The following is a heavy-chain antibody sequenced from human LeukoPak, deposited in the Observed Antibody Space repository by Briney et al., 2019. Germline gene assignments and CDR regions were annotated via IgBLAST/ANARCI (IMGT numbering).Heavy chain of an antibody. V-gene: IGHV3-21*01. J-gene: IGHJ4*02. D-gene: IGHD3-22*01. Sequence: GGSLRLSCAASRFTFSSYSMNWVRQAPGKGLEWVSSIIISGSYIYYAYSVKGRFTISRDTAKNSLYLQMNSLRAEDTAVYYCARPRSSGYYPIDYWGQGTLVTVSS. CDR3: ARPRSSGYYPIDY. CDR1: RFTFSSYS. CDR2: IIISGSYI.